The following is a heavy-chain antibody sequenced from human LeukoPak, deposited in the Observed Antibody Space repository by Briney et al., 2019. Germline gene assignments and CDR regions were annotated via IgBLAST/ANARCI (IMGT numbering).Heavy chain of an antibody. J-gene: IGHJ3*02. CDR1: GGSFSGYY. V-gene: IGHV4-34*01. CDR2: INHSGST. Sequence: SETLSLTCAVYGGSFSGYYWSWIRQPPGKGLEWIGEINHSGSTNYNPSLKSRVTISVDTSNNQFSLKLSSVTAADTAVYYCARDPVSSGWSGGDAFDIWGQGTMVTVSS. D-gene: IGHD6-19*01. CDR3: ARDPVSSGWSGGDAFDI.